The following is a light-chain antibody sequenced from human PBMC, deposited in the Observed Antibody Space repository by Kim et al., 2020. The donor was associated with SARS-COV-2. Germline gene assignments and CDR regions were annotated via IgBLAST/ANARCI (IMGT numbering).Light chain of an antibody. J-gene: IGKJ3*01. CDR2: SAS. Sequence: LSASVGARVTITCRTSQSISNYLNWYQHKPGKAPKLLIYSASSLQSGVPSRFSGSGSGTDFTLTISSLQPEDFATYYCQQSYRSLSFGPGTKVDIK. V-gene: IGKV1-39*01. CDR1: QSISNY. CDR3: QQSYRSLS.